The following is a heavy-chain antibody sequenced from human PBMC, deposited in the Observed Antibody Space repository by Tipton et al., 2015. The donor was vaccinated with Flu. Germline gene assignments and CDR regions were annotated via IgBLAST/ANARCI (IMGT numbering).Heavy chain of an antibody. CDR1: GYTLTEIS. V-gene: IGHV1-24*01. D-gene: IGHD2-15*01. CDR3: AGEVPIAVAATGY. J-gene: IGHJ4*02. Sequence: QVQLVQSGAEVMKPGASVKLSCKVSGYTLTEISMHWVRQAPGKGLEWMGGFDPEDGETINAQKYQGRVTMTEDTSTDTAHMELSSLRSEDSAVYYCAGEVPIAVAATGYWSQGTLCTVSS. CDR2: FDPEDGET.